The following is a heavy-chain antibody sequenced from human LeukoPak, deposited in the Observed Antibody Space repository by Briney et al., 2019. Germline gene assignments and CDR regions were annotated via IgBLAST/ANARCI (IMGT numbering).Heavy chain of an antibody. V-gene: IGHV4-38-2*02. D-gene: IGHD3-10*01. CDR2: IYHSGST. Sequence: SETLSLTCTVSGYSISSGYYWGWIRQPPGKGLEWIGSIYHSGSTYYNPSLKSRVTISVDTSKNQFSLKLSSVTAADTAVYYCASPAPPNMVRVQDPFDYWGQGTLVTVSS. J-gene: IGHJ4*02. CDR1: GYSISSGYY. CDR3: ASPAPPNMVRVQDPFDY.